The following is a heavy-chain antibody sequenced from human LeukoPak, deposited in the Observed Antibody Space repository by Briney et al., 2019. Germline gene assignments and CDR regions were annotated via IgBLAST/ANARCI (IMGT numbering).Heavy chain of an antibody. V-gene: IGHV4-30-4*08. CDR3: ARVGRDAYNWGDPFDS. Sequence: SETLSLTCTVSGGSISSSSYYWGWIRQAPGKGLEWIGYIYYSGSTYHNPSLKSRVSISVDTSKNQFSLKLSSVTAADTAVYYCARVGRDAYNWGDPFDSWGQGTLVTVSS. D-gene: IGHD5-24*01. J-gene: IGHJ4*02. CDR1: GGSISSSSYY. CDR2: IYYSGST.